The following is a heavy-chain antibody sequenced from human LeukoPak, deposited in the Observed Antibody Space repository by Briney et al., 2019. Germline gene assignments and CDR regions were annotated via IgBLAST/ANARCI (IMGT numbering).Heavy chain of an antibody. D-gene: IGHD4-17*01. CDR1: GYIFTSYW. CDR2: IYPGDSDT. J-gene: IGHJ3*02. V-gene: IGHV5-51*01. CDR3: ARQLNYGDMNDAFDI. Sequence: GESLKISCKGSGYIFTSYWIGWVRLMPGKGLEWMGIIYPGDSDTRYSPSFQGQVTISADKSITTAYLQWSSLKASDTAMYYCARQLNYGDMNDAFDIWGQGTMVTVSS.